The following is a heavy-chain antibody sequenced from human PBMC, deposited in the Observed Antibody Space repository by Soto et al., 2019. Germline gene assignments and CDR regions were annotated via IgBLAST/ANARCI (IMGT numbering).Heavy chain of an antibody. V-gene: IGHV4-34*01. CDR3: GRLVSVWKYYYFVF. D-gene: IGHD1-7*01. CDR2: INHSGST. Sequence: QVQLQQWGAGLLKPSETLSLTCAVYCGSFTPYFWSWIRQPPGKGLEWIGEINHSGSTNYNPSLTRRATLSVHTWKNNVSLKLTSVTAPDTAVYYCGRLVSVWKYYYFVFWGRGTTVTVSS. J-gene: IGHJ2*01. CDR1: CGSFTPYF.